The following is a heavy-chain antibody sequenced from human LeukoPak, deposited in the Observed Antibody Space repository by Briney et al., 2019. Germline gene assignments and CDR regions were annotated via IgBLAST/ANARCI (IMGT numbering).Heavy chain of an antibody. CDR1: GYSFATYW. CDR3: ARGGELLHYGFKDAFDI. D-gene: IGHD3-10*01. J-gene: IGHJ3*02. CDR2: IYPGDSDT. V-gene: IGHV5-51*01. Sequence: GESLKISCKGSGYSFATYWIGWVRQMPGKGLEWMGIIYPGDSDTRYSPSFQGQVTISADKSISTAYLQWSSLKASDTAMYYCARGGELLHYGFKDAFDIWGQGTMVTVSS.